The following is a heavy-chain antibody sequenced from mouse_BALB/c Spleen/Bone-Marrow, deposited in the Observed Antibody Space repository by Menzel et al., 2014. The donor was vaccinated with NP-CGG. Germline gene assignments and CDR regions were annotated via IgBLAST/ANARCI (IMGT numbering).Heavy chain of an antibody. V-gene: IGHV2-9*02. J-gene: IGHJ3*01. Sequence: QVQLQQSGPGLVAPSQSLSITCTVSEFSLTSYGVHWVRQPPGKGLEWLGVIWAGGSTNYNSALMSRLSISKDNSKSXVFSKMSRLQTDDTALYSCARGGSGGAWFSYWGQGTLVTVSA. CDR1: EFSLTSYG. D-gene: IGHD1-1*01. CDR2: IWAGGST. CDR3: ARGGSGGAWFSY.